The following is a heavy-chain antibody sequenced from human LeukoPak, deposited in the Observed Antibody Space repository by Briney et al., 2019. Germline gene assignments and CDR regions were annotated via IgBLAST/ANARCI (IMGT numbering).Heavy chain of an antibody. D-gene: IGHD6-13*01. Sequence: PGGSLRLSCAASGFTFSSYSMNWVRQTPGKGLEWVPSISSSSSYIYYADSVKGRFTISRDNAKNSVYLQMNSLRAEDTAVYYCAREYSSSWYPFDYWGQGTQVTVSS. V-gene: IGHV3-21*01. J-gene: IGHJ4*02. CDR2: ISSSSSYI. CDR3: AREYSSSWYPFDY. CDR1: GFTFSSYS.